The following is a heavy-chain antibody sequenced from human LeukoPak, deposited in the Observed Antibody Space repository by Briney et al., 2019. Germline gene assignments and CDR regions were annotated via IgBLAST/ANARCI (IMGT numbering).Heavy chain of an antibody. V-gene: IGHV1-18*01. J-gene: IGHJ6*03. CDR2: ISAYNGNT. CDR3: ARDYIVVVPAAGMGLRYMDV. D-gene: IGHD2-2*01. Sequence: ASVKVSCKASGYTFTSYGISWVRQAPGQGLEWMGWISAYNGNTNYAQKLQGRVTMTTDTSTSTACMELRSLRSDDTAVYYCARDYIVVVPAAGMGLRYMDVWGKGTTVTVSS. CDR1: GYTFTSYG.